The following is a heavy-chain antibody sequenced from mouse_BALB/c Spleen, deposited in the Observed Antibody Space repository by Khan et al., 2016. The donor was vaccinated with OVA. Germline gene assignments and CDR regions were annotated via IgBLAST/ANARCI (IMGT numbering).Heavy chain of an antibody. CDR3: ARSGYFAWFAY. Sequence: EVQLKQSGAELVRPGALVKLSCKASGFNIKDYYLHWVKQRPEQGLEWIGWIDPENGNIVYDPKFQGKASITSDTSSNTAYLQLSSLTSEDTAVYYGARSGYFAWFAYWGQGTLVTVSA. V-gene: IGHV14-1*02. CDR1: GFNIKDYY. J-gene: IGHJ3*01. CDR2: IDPENGNI.